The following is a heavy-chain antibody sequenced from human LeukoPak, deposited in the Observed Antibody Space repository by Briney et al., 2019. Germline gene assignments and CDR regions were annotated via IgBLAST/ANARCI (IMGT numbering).Heavy chain of an antibody. CDR3: ARVLVATITFDY. Sequence: GASVKVSCKASGYTFTSYAMHWVRQAPGQRLEWMGWISAYNGNTNYAQKLQGRVTMTTDTSTSTAYMELRSLRSDDTAVYYCARVLVATITFDYWGQGTLVTVSS. J-gene: IGHJ4*02. D-gene: IGHD5-24*01. CDR2: ISAYNGNT. V-gene: IGHV1-18*01. CDR1: GYTFTSYA.